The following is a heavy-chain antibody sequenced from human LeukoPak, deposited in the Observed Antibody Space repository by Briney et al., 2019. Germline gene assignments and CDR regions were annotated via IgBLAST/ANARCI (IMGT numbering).Heavy chain of an antibody. CDR3: ARGGYRPRLPNLDYYYYMDV. CDR2: INPNSGGT. J-gene: IGHJ6*03. Sequence: VASVKVSCKASGYTFTGYYMHWVRQAPGQGLEWMGWINPNSGGTNYAQKFQGRVTMTRDTSISTAYMELSRLRSDDTAVYYCARGGYRPRLPNLDYYYYMDVWGKGTTVTVSS. D-gene: IGHD5-18*01. CDR1: GYTFTGYY. V-gene: IGHV1-2*02.